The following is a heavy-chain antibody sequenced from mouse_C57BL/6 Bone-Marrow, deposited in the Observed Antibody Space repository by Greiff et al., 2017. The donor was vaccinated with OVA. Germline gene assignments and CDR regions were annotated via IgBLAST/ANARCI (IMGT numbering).Heavy chain of an antibody. CDR2: IYPRSGNT. Sequence: QVQLQQSGAELARPGASVKLSCKASGYTFTSSGISWVKQRPGQGLEWIGEIYPRSGNTNYNEKFKGKATLTADKSSSTAYMELRSLTSEDSAVYVCARGITTVVARYFGVWGTGTTVTVAS. D-gene: IGHD1-1*01. CDR1: GYTFTSSG. CDR3: ARGITTVVARYFGV. V-gene: IGHV1-81*01. J-gene: IGHJ1*03.